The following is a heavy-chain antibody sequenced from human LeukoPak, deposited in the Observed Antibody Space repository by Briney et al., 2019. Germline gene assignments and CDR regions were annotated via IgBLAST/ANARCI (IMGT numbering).Heavy chain of an antibody. J-gene: IGHJ4*02. CDR2: ISSNGGST. D-gene: IGHD7-27*01. V-gene: IGHV3-64*01. CDR1: GFTFSSYA. CDR3: ARDANWGSPLYYFDY. Sequence: GGSLRLSCAASGFTFSSYAMHWFRQAPGKGLEYVSAISSNGGSTYCANSVKGRFPISRDNSKNTLYLQMGSLRAEDMAVYYCARDANWGSPLYYFDYWGQGTLVTGSS.